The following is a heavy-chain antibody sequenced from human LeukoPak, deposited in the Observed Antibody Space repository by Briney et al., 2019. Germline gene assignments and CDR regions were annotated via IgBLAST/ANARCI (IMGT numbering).Heavy chain of an antibody. V-gene: IGHV6-1*01. J-gene: IGHJ4*02. CDR3: ARDLGYVWGSYRYTGDYFDY. CDR2: TYYRSKWYN. Sequence: SQTLSLTCAISGDSVSSNSAAWNWIRQSPSRGLEWLGRTYYRSKWYNDYAVSVKSRITINPDTSKNQFSLQLNSVTPEDTAVYYCARDLGYVWGSYRYTGDYFDYWGQGTLVTVSS. D-gene: IGHD3-16*02. CDR1: GDSVSSNSAA.